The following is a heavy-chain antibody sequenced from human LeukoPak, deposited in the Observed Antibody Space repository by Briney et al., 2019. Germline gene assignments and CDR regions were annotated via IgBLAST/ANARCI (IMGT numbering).Heavy chain of an antibody. V-gene: IGHV4-59*01. Sequence: SETLSLTCTVSGGPISSYYWSWIRQPPGKGLEWIGYIYYSGSTNYNPSLKSRVTISVDTSKDQFSLKLSSVTAADTAVYYCARAYYDSSGYNVDIWGQGTMVTVSS. CDR3: ARAYYDSSGYNVDI. CDR2: IYYSGST. J-gene: IGHJ3*02. D-gene: IGHD3-22*01. CDR1: GGPISSYY.